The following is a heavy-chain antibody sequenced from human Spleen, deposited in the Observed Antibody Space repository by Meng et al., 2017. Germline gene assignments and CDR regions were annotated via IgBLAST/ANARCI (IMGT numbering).Heavy chain of an antibody. Sequence: GESLKISCAASGFTFSSYAMSWVRQAPGKGLEWVSAISGSAGSTYYADSVKGRFTISRDNSKNTLYLQMNSLRAEDTAVYYCAKDLIRSSGVSCADYWGQGRLVTVSS. CDR1: GFTFSSYA. CDR3: AKDLIRSSGVSCADY. CDR2: ISGSAGST. D-gene: IGHD2-15*01. V-gene: IGHV3-23*01. J-gene: IGHJ4*02.